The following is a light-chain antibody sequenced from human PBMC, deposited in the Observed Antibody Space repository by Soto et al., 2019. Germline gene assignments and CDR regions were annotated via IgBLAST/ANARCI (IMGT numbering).Light chain of an antibody. Sequence: EIVLTQSPGTLSLSPGERATLSCRASQSVSSSYLAWYQQKPGQAPRLLIYGASNRATGIPDRFSGSGSGTDFTITISRLEPDDFAVYYCQQYGSSPLWTFGQGTKVEIK. CDR3: QQYGSSPLWT. CDR2: GAS. J-gene: IGKJ1*01. V-gene: IGKV3-20*01. CDR1: QSVSSSY.